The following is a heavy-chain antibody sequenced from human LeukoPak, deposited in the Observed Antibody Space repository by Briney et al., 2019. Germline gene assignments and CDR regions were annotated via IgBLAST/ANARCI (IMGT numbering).Heavy chain of an antibody. CDR2: ISSNGGST. D-gene: IGHD3-3*01. CDR3: ARGGYYDFWSGYPLDY. V-gene: IGHV3-64*01. J-gene: IGHJ4*02. CDR1: GFTFSSYA. Sequence: GGSLRLSRAASGFTFSSYAMHWVRQAPGKGLEYVSAISSNGGSTYYANSVKGRFTISRDNSKNTLYLQMGSLRAEDMAVYYCARGGYYDFWSGYPLDYWGQGTLVTVSS.